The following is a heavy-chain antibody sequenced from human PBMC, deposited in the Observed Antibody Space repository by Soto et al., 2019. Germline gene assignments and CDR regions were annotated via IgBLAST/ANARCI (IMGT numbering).Heavy chain of an antibody. J-gene: IGHJ2*01. CDR1: GFAFSSYW. CDR2: IKQDGSEK. V-gene: IGHV3-7*03. Sequence: EVQLVESGGGLVQPGGSLRLSCAASGFAFSSYWMSWVRQAPGKGLEWVANIKQDGSEKYYVDSVKGRFTISRDNAKNSLYMQMNSLRAEDTAVYYCARRTDSSGYYIPLFGHWYFDLWGRGTLVTVSS. CDR3: ARRTDSSGYYIPLFGHWYFDL. D-gene: IGHD3-22*01.